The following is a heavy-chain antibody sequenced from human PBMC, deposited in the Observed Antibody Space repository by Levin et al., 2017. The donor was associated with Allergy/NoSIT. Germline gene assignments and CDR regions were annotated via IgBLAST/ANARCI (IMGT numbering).Heavy chain of an antibody. CDR3: ARGEVVMNY. V-gene: IGHV3-74*01. CDR2: INSDGSST. CDR1: GFTFSSYW. J-gene: IGHJ4*02. D-gene: IGHD3-22*01. Sequence: GGSLRLSCAASGFTFSSYWMHWVRQAPGKGLMCVSRINSDGSSTSYADSVKGRFTISRDNAKNTLYLQMNSLRADDTAVYYCARGEVVMNYWGQGTLVTVSS.